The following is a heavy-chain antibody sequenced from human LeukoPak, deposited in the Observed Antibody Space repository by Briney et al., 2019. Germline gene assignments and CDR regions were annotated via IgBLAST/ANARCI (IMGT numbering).Heavy chain of an antibody. CDR2: ISSSSSST. D-gene: IGHD4-17*01. Sequence: GGSLRLSCAASGFTFSSFSMNWVRQAPGKGLEWISYISSSSSSTYYADSVKGRFTISRDNAKNLLYLQMNSLRAEDTAVYYCARVIGSYGDSAYWGQGTLVTVSS. CDR3: ARVIGSYGDSAY. V-gene: IGHV3-48*04. J-gene: IGHJ4*02. CDR1: GFTFSSFS.